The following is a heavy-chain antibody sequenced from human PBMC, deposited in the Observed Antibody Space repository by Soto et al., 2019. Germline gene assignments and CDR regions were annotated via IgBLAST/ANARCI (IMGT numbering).Heavy chain of an antibody. CDR2: IYSGDTT. Sequence: EVQLVESGGGLIQPGGSLRLSCAASGFTVSSNYMSWVRQAPGKGLEWVSVIYSGDTTYYADSVKGRFTISRDHSKNTLYLQMNSLRAEDTAVYYCARELRTLYGMDVWGQGTTVTVSS. J-gene: IGHJ6*02. CDR1: GFTVSSNY. CDR3: ARELRTLYGMDV. V-gene: IGHV3-53*01.